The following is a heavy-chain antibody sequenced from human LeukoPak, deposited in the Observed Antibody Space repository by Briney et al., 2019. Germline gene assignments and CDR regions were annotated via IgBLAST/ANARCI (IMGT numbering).Heavy chain of an antibody. V-gene: IGHV3-9*01. CDR3: AREHSYGSPHLDY. CDR2: ISWNSGSI. Sequence: GGSLRLSCAASGFTFDDYAMHWVRHAPGKGLEWVSGISWNSGSIVYADSVKGRFTISRDNAKNSLYLQMNSQRAEDTAVYYCAREHSYGSPHLDYWGQGTLVTVSS. J-gene: IGHJ4*02. D-gene: IGHD5-18*01. CDR1: GFTFDDYA.